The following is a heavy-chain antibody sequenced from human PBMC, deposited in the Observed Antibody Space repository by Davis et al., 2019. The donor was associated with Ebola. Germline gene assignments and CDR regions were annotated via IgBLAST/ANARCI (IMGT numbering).Heavy chain of an antibody. Sequence: GESLKISCAASGFTFSSYAMSWVRQAPGKGLEWVSAISGSGGSTYYADSVKGRFTISRDNSKNTLYLQMNSLRAEDTAVYYCAKEPYGGDGEYFQHWGQGTLVTVSS. J-gene: IGHJ1*01. V-gene: IGHV3-23*01. CDR2: ISGSGGST. D-gene: IGHD4-23*01. CDR3: AKEPYGGDGEYFQH. CDR1: GFTFSSYA.